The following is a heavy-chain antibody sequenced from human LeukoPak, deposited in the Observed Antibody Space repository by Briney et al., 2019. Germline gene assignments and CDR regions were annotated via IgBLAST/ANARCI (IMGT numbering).Heavy chain of an antibody. Sequence: ASVKVSCKASAYNFANYQIHWVRQAPGQGLEWMGYINPNTGGTKYAQNFQGRATMTRDTSITTAYMELSWLRSDDSALYYCTREGSTDAFDIWGQGTMVTVSS. J-gene: IGHJ3*02. CDR2: INPNTGGT. CDR1: AYNFANYQ. CDR3: TREGSTDAFDI. V-gene: IGHV1-2*02.